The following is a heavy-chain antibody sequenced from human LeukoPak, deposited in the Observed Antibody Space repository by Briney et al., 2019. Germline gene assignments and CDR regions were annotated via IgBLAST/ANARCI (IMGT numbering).Heavy chain of an antibody. CDR3: ARGQGYYDN. Sequence: ASVKVSCKASGYTFTSYDINWVRQATGQGLEWMGWMNPNSVNTGYAQKFQGRVTMTRDTSKSTAYMELSSLRSEDTAVYYGARGQGYYDNWGQGTLVTVSS. CDR1: GYTFTSYD. J-gene: IGHJ4*02. CDR2: MNPNSVNT. V-gene: IGHV1-8*01.